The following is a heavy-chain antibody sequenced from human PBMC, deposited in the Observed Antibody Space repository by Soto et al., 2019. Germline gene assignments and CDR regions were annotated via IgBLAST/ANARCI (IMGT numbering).Heavy chain of an antibody. D-gene: IGHD3-16*02. CDR2: IYWDDDK. J-gene: IGHJ4*02. Sequence: SGPTLVKPTQTLTLTCTFSGFSLSTSGVGVGWIRQPPGKALEWLALIYWDDDKRYSPSLKSRLTITKDTSKNQVVLTMTNMDPVDTATYYCAHIGLHLGELSSYFDYWGQGTLVTVSS. CDR3: AHIGLHLGELSSYFDY. CDR1: GFSLSTSGVG. V-gene: IGHV2-5*02.